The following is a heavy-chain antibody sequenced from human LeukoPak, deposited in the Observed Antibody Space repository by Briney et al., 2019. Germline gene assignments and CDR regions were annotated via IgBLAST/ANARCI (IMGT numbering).Heavy chain of an antibody. D-gene: IGHD5-12*01. J-gene: IGHJ4*02. CDR2: ILYDGSNE. V-gene: IGHV3-30-3*01. Sequence: GRSLTLPCGASGFPFHTYAIHRVREAPDKGLEWVAVILYDGSNEHYTDSVRGRFTISRDNPKNTLWLQMNSLTADDTAVYYCARGEFSGLDYWGQGTLVTVSS. CDR1: GFPFHTYA. CDR3: ARGEFSGLDY.